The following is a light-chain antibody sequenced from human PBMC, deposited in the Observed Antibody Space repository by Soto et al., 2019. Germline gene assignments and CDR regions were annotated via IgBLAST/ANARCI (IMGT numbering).Light chain of an antibody. CDR1: QSISSY. V-gene: IGKV1-39*01. Sequence: DIQMTQSPSSLSASVGGRVTITCRASQSISSYLNWYQQKPGKAPKLLIYAASSFQSGVPSRFSGSGSGTDFTRTISSLQPEDFATYYCQQSYSTPLTFGGGTKVEIK. J-gene: IGKJ4*01. CDR3: QQSYSTPLT. CDR2: AAS.